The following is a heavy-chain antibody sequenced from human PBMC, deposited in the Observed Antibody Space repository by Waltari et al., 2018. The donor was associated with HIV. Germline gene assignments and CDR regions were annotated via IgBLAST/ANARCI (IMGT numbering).Heavy chain of an antibody. CDR2: FWGHNSKT. CDR3: AGGPVRWGSGCGYVC. J-gene: IGHJ1*01. V-gene: IGHV1-18*01. CDR1: GYTFNSFG. D-gene: IGHD6-19*01. Sequence: QVPLVQSGSEVKKPGASVRVSCKASGYTFNSFGISWVRQAPGQGLEWRGWFWGHNSKTRSAHHFQGRVAETTDTSTGTAQRERRRLRSDDTAVHYCAGGPVRWGSGCGYVCWGQGDVVNVSS.